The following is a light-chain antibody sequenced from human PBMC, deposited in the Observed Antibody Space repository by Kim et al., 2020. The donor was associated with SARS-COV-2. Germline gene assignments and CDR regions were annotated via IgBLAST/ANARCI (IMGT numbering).Light chain of an antibody. J-gene: IGKJ4*01. CDR3: QKYYRTPTT. CDR1: QSILNRTNNRNY. CDR2: GES. Sequence: ATINGKSSQSILNRTNNRNYLAGYQQKPGQPPKLFVYGESTRESGVPDRFSGSGSGAVSTLTITSRQAEDVAVYYCQKYYRTPTTFGGGTKLEI. V-gene: IGKV4-1*01.